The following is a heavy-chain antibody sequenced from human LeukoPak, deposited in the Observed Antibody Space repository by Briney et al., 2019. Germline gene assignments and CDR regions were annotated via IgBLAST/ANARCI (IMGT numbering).Heavy chain of an antibody. V-gene: IGHV3-23*01. CDR1: GFTFSSYA. CDR3: AKGAYYYDDAFDI. CDR2: SSGSGGST. D-gene: IGHD3-22*01. Sequence: GVSLRLSCAASGFTFSSYAMSWVRQAPGKGLEWVSASSGSGGSTYCADSVKGRFTISRENSKNTLYLQMNSLRAEETVVYYCAKGAYYYDDAFDIWGQGTMVTVSS. J-gene: IGHJ3*02.